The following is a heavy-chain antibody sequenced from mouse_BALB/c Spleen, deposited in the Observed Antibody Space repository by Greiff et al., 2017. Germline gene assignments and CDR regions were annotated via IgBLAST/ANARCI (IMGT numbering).Heavy chain of an antibody. CDR2: IDPANGNT. D-gene: IGHD2-4*01. V-gene: IGHV14-3*02. CDR1: GFNIKDTY. CDR3: AISLYYDSCFAY. Sequence: EVQLQQSGAELVKPGASVKLSCTASGFNIKDTYMHWVKQRPEQGLEWIGRIDPANGNTKYDPKFQGKATITADTSSNTAYLQLSSLTSEDTAFYYCAISLYYDSCFAYWGQETLVTVSA. J-gene: IGHJ3*01.